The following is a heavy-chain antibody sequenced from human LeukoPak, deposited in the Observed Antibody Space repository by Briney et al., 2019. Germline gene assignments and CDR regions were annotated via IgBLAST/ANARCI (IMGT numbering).Heavy chain of an antibody. Sequence: GGSLRLSCAASGFTFSAHSMDWVRQAPGKGLEWVSGISGSGGSTYYADSVKGRFTISRDNSKNTLYLQMNSLRAEDTAVYYCAKDRSSSWYHPTDYWGQGTLVTVSS. V-gene: IGHV3-23*01. CDR2: ISGSGGST. D-gene: IGHD6-19*01. CDR3: AKDRSSSWYHPTDY. J-gene: IGHJ4*02. CDR1: GFTFSAHS.